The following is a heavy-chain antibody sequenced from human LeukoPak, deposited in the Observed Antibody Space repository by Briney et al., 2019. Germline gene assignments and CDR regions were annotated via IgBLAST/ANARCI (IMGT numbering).Heavy chain of an antibody. D-gene: IGHD3-9*01. CDR2: ISSSSSTI. CDR3: ARGSDYDILTGYYGVDY. V-gene: IGHV3-48*01. J-gene: IGHJ4*02. CDR1: GFTFSSYS. Sequence: PGGSLRLSCAASGFTFSSYSRNWVRQAPGKGLEWVSYISSSSSTIYYADSVKGRFTISRDNAKNSLYLQMNSLRAEDTAVYYCARGSDYDILTGYYGVDYWGQGTLVTVSS.